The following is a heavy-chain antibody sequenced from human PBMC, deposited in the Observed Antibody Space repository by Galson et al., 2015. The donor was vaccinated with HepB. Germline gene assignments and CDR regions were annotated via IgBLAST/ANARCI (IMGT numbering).Heavy chain of an antibody. Sequence: PALVKPTQTLTLTCTFSGFSLSTSGVGVGWIRQPPGKALEWLALIYWDDDKRYSPSLKSRLTITKDTSKNQVVLTMTNMDPVDTATYYCAHRLMRYNWNYGAFDIWGQGTMVTVSS. CDR1: GFSLSTSGVG. J-gene: IGHJ3*02. V-gene: IGHV2-5*02. CDR2: IYWDDDK. D-gene: IGHD1-7*01. CDR3: AHRLMRYNWNYGAFDI.